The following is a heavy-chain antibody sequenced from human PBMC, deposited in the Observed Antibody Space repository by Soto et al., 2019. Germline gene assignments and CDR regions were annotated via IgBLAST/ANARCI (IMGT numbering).Heavy chain of an antibody. CDR2: IYYSGST. Sequence: TSETLSLTCTVSGGSISSSSYYWGWIRQPPGKGLEWIGSIYYSGSTYYNPSLKSRVTISVDTSKNQFSLKLSSVTAADTAVYYCARRDSSGYPRRWFDPWGQGTLVTVSS. J-gene: IGHJ5*02. CDR1: GGSISSSSYY. V-gene: IGHV4-39*01. CDR3: ARRDSSGYPRRWFDP. D-gene: IGHD3-22*01.